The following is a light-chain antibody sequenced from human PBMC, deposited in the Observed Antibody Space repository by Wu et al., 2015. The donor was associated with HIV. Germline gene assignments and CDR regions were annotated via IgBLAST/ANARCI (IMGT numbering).Light chain of an antibody. Sequence: EIVLTQSPAILSLSLGERATLSCRASQSVSNYLAWYQQKPGQPPGLLIYDASDRATGISARFSGSGSGTDFTLTISSLEPEDFAVYYCQQRSNWSWTFGQGTKVEIK. CDR1: QSVSNY. J-gene: IGKJ1*01. V-gene: IGKV3-11*01. CDR3: QQRSNWSWT. CDR2: DAS.